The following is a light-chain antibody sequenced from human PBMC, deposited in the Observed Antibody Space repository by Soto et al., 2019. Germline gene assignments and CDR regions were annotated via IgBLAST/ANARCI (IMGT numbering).Light chain of an antibody. CDR3: QQYVGSLT. CDR1: QTVNSRY. CDR2: ATS. J-gene: IGKJ4*01. Sequence: GLTQSPGTLSLFPGVIATLSCRASQTVNSRYLAWYLQKPGQPPRPLIYATSSRATGIPDRFSGSGSGTDFTLTINRLEPEDFAVYYCQQYVGSLTFGGGTKVDIK. V-gene: IGKV3-20*01.